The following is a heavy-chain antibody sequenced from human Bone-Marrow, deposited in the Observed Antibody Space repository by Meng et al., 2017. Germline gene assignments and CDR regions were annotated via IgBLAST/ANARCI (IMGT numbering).Heavy chain of an antibody. Sequence: SLKISCAASGFTFDDYAMHWVRQAPGKGLERVSGISWNSGSIGYADSVKGRFTISRDNAKNSLYLQMNSLRAEDTALYYCAKALDYAFDYWGQGTLVTVSS. CDR1: GFTFDDYA. CDR2: ISWNSGSI. D-gene: IGHD4-17*01. V-gene: IGHV3-9*01. J-gene: IGHJ4*02. CDR3: AKALDYAFDY.